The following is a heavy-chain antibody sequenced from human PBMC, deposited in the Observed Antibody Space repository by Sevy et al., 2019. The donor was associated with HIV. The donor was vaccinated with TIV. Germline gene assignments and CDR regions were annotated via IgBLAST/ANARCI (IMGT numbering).Heavy chain of an antibody. CDR1: GFTFGSYG. Sequence: GGSLRLSCAASGFTFGSYGMSWVRQAPGKGLDYVAVISSDESDKYYADSVKGRFTSSRENSKNTLFMQMNSLGADDTAVYYCSRDRAWGVVRGGGNWFDPWGQGTLVTVSS. CDR2: ISSDESDK. D-gene: IGHD3-3*01. CDR3: SRDRAWGVVRGGGNWFDP. J-gene: IGHJ5*02. V-gene: IGHV3-30*03.